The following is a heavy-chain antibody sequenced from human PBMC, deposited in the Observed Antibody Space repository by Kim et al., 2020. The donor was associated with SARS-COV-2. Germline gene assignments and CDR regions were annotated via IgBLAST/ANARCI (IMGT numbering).Heavy chain of an antibody. V-gene: IGHV5-51*01. J-gene: IGHJ6*04. CDR3: AILGVGIRGVISDHGMDV. CDR1: GYSLANYW. CDR2: IYPGDGDT. Sequence: GESLKISCKGSGYSLANYWIAWVRQMPGKGLEWMGIIYPGDGDTRYSPSFQGQVTSSADKSINTAFLQWRSLKAPDTAMYYCAILGVGIRGVISDHGMDVWGREATVTFSS. D-gene: IGHD3-10*01.